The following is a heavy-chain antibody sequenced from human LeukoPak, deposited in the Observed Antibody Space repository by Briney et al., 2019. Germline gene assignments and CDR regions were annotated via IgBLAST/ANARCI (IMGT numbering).Heavy chain of an antibody. CDR2: MNPNSGST. V-gene: IGHV1-8*01. D-gene: IGHD3-9*01. CDR3: ARTRTYYDILTGYYKYYYYGMDV. CDR1: GYTFTSYD. Sequence: ASVKVSCKASGYTFTSYDINWVRQATGQGLEWMGWMNPNSGSTGYAQKFQGRVTMTRNTSISTAYMELSSLRSEDTAVYYCARTRTYYDILTGYYKYYYYGMDVWGQGTTVTVSS. J-gene: IGHJ6*02.